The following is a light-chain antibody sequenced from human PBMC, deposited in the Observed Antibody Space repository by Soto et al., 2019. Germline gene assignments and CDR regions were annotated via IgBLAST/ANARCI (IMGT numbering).Light chain of an antibody. V-gene: IGKV1-33*01. Sequence: DLQMTQSPSSLSASVGDRVTITCQASQDISNYLNWYQQKPGKAPKLLIYDASNLETGVPSRFSGGGSGTDFIFTIRSLQPEDIATYFRQQYDSLPYTFGQGTKLEIK. CDR1: QDISNY. CDR2: DAS. J-gene: IGKJ2*01. CDR3: QQYDSLPYT.